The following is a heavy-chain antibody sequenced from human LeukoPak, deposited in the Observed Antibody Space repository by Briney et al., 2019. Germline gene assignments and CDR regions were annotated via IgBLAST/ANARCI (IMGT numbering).Heavy chain of an antibody. CDR3: ARGGASGRWYYYDSSGPENRYDY. Sequence: ASVKVSCKASGYTFTGYYMHWVRQAPGQGLEWMGWINPNGGGTNYAQKFQGWVTMTRDTSTSTVYMELSSLRSEDTAVYYCARGGASGRWYYYDSSGPENRYDYWGQGTLVTVSS. D-gene: IGHD3-22*01. CDR1: GYTFTGYY. CDR2: INPNGGGT. V-gene: IGHV1-2*04. J-gene: IGHJ4*02.